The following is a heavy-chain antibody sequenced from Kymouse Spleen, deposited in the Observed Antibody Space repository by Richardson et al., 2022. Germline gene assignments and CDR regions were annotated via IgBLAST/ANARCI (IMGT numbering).Heavy chain of an antibody. CDR2: MNPNSGNT. J-gene: IGHJ5*02. Sequence: QVQLVQSGAEVKKPGASVKVSCKASGYTFTSYDINWVRQATGQGLEWMGWMNPNSGNTGYAQKFQGRVTMTRNTSISTAYMELSSLRSEDTAVYYCARPYCSSTSCYPNWFDPWGQGTLVTVSS. CDR1: GYTFTSYD. CDR3: ARPYCSSTSCYPNWFDP. V-gene: IGHV1-8*01. D-gene: IGHD2-2*02.